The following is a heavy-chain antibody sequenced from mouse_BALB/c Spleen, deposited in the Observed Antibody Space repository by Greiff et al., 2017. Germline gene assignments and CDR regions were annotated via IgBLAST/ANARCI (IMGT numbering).Heavy chain of an antibody. V-gene: IGHV3-8*02. CDR2: ISYSGST. J-gene: IGHJ4*01. D-gene: IGHD2-10*02. CDR1: GDSITSGY. CDR3: ARGYGNYGYAMDY. Sequence: EVKLMESGPSLVKPSQTLSLTCSVTGDSITSGYWNWIRKFPGNKLEYIGYISYSGSTYYNPSLKSRISITRDTSKNQYYLQLNSVTTEDTATYYCARGYGNYGYAMDYWGQGTSVTVSS.